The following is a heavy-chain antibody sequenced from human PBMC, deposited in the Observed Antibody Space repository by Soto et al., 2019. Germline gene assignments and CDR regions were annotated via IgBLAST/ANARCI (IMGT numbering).Heavy chain of an antibody. Sequence: PGGSLRLSCAASGFTFSDYYMSWIRQAPGKGLEWISHISDSATTMYYADSVKGRFAISRDNARKSLFLHMNSLRAEDTAVYYCARDTAFISSGLFNPWGQGTMVTVSS. D-gene: IGHD3-22*01. J-gene: IGHJ5*02. CDR2: ISDSATTM. CDR1: GFTFSDYY. CDR3: ARDTAFISSGLFNP. V-gene: IGHV3-11*01.